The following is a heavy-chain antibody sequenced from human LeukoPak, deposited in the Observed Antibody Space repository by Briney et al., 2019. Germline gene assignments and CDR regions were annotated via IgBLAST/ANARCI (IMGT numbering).Heavy chain of an antibody. J-gene: IGHJ4*02. Sequence: SQTLPLTCTVSGGSISSGGYSWSWIRQHPGKGLEWIGYIYYSGSTYYNPSLKSRVTISVDTSKNQFSLKLSSVTAADTAVYYCARTSKNYGSGSYYNGNFDYWGQGTLVTVSS. D-gene: IGHD3-10*01. CDR3: ARTSKNYGSGSYYNGNFDY. CDR1: GGSISSGGYS. V-gene: IGHV4-31*03. CDR2: IYYSGST.